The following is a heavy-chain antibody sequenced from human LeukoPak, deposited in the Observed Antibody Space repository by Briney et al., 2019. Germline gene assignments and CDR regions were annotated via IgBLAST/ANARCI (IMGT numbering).Heavy chain of an antibody. CDR1: GGSISSYY. V-gene: IGHV4-59*01. CDR3: ARVHRANMITFGGVIVPLYYFDY. D-gene: IGHD3-16*02. CDR2: IYYSGST. Sequence: SETLSLTCTVSGGSISSYYWSWIRQPPGKGLEWIGYIYYSGSTNYNPSLKSRVTISVDTSKNQFSLKLSSVTAADTAVYYCARVHRANMITFGGVIVPLYYFDYWGQGTLVTVSS. J-gene: IGHJ4*02.